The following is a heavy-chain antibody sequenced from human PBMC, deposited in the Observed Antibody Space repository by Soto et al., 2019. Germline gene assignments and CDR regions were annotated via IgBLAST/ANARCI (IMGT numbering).Heavy chain of an antibody. J-gene: IGHJ6*02. V-gene: IGHV3-23*01. CDR3: AKYRGKAARDIFWYYGMDV. D-gene: IGHD6-6*01. Sequence: GGSLRLSCAASGFTFSSYAMSWVRQAPGKGLEWVSAISGSGGSTYYADSVKGRFTISRDNSKNTLYLQMNSLRAEDTAVYYCAKYRGKAARDIFWYYGMDVWGQGTTVTVSS. CDR1: GFTFSSYA. CDR2: ISGSGGST.